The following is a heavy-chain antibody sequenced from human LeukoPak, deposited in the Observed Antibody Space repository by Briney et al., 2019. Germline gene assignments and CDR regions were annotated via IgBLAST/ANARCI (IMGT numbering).Heavy chain of an antibody. CDR2: IYPDDSDT. D-gene: IGHD2-8*01. J-gene: IGHJ6*03. V-gene: IGHV5-51*01. Sequence: GESLKISCKGSGYPFSSYWIGGVRQMPGKGLEWMGIIYPDDSDTRYSPSFQGQVTISADKSISTAYLQWSSLKASDTAMYYCARLAYCSNDVCYSNYYYSMDVWGKGTTVTVSS. CDR3: ARLAYCSNDVCYSNYYYSMDV. CDR1: GYPFSSYW.